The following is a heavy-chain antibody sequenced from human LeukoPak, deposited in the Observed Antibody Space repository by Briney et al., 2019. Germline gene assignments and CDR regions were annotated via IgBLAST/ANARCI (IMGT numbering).Heavy chain of an antibody. CDR2: INRSGST. Sequence: SETLSLTCAVYGGSFSGYYWSWIRQPPGKGLEWIGEINRSGSTNYNPSLKSRVTISVDTSKNQFSLKLSSVTAADTAVYYCARSPRSGVAGYAFDYWGQGTLVTVSS. J-gene: IGHJ4*02. D-gene: IGHD6-19*01. V-gene: IGHV4-34*01. CDR1: GGSFSGYY. CDR3: ARSPRSGVAGYAFDY.